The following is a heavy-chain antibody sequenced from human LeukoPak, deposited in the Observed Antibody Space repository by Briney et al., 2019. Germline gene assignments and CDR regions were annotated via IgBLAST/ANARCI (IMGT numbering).Heavy chain of an antibody. Sequence: PGGSLRLSCAASGFTFSSYAMSWVRQAPGEGLEWVSAISGSGGSTYYADSVKGRFTISRDNSKNTLYLQMNSLRAEDTAVYYCAKKPVAGTFCFQHWGQGTLVTVSS. V-gene: IGHV3-23*01. D-gene: IGHD6-19*01. CDR2: ISGSGGST. CDR1: GFTFSSYA. CDR3: AKKPVAGTFCFQH. J-gene: IGHJ1*01.